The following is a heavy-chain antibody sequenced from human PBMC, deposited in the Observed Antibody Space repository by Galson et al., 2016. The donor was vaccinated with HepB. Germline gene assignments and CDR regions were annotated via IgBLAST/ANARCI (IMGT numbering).Heavy chain of an antibody. D-gene: IGHD4-17*01. V-gene: IGHV3-30*18. Sequence: SLRVSCAASGFTFSSYGMHWVRQAPGKGLEWVAVILYDGSDKNYAESVKGRFTISRDNSKNTLYLQMNNLRVEDTAVYYCAKEGHYGGHFYMDVWGEGTTVTVSS. CDR1: GFTFSSYG. J-gene: IGHJ6*03. CDR3: AKEGHYGGHFYMDV. CDR2: ILYDGSDK.